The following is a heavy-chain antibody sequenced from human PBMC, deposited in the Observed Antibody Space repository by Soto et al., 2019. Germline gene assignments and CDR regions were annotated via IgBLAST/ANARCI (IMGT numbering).Heavy chain of an antibody. J-gene: IGHJ5*02. D-gene: IGHD6-13*01. V-gene: IGHV3-21*01. CDR3: ARDPGGVQLVNWFDP. Sequence: SGGSLRLSCAASGFTFSSYSMNWVRQAPGKGLEWVSSISSSSSYIYYADSVKGRFTISRDNAKNSLYLQMNSLRAEDTAVYYCARDPGGVQLVNWFDPWGQGTLVTVSS. CDR1: GFTFSSYS. CDR2: ISSSSSYI.